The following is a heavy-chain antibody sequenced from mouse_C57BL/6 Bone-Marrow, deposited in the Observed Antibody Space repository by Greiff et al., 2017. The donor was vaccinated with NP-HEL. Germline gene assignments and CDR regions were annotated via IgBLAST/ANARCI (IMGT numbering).Heavy chain of an antibody. Sequence: QVQLQQPGAELVRPGTSVKLSCKASGYTFTSYWMHWVKQRPGQGLEWIGVIDPSDSYTNYNQKFKGKATLTVDTSSSTAYMQLSSLTSEDSAVYYCARGYGGFAYWGQGTLVTVSA. CDR1: GYTFTSYW. V-gene: IGHV1-59*01. D-gene: IGHD1-1*01. J-gene: IGHJ3*01. CDR3: ARGYGGFAY. CDR2: IDPSDSYT.